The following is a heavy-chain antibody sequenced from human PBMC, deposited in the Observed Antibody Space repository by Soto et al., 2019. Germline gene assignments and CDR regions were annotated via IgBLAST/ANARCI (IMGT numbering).Heavy chain of an antibody. J-gene: IGHJ4*02. CDR3: ARVALYSSSWYYFDY. CDR2: ISAYNGNT. CDR1: GYTFTSYG. Sequence: ASVKVSCKAFGYTFTSYGISWVRQAPGQGLERMGWISAYNGNTNYAQKLQGRVTMTTEPPTSTAHMELRSLRSDDTAVYFCARVALYSSSWYYFDYWGQGTMVTVSS. V-gene: IGHV1-18*01. D-gene: IGHD6-13*01.